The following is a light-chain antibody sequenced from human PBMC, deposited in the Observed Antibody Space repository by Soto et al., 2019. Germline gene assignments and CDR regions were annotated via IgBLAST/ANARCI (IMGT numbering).Light chain of an antibody. Sequence: VMTQSPDSLAVSLGERATINCKSSQSVSSSYLAWYQQKPGQAPRLLIYGASSRATGIPDRFSGSGSGTDFTLTISRLEPEDFAVYYCQQYGSSPPNTFGQGTRLEIK. CDR2: GAS. CDR3: QQYGSSPPNT. J-gene: IGKJ5*01. V-gene: IGKV3-20*01. CDR1: QSVSSSY.